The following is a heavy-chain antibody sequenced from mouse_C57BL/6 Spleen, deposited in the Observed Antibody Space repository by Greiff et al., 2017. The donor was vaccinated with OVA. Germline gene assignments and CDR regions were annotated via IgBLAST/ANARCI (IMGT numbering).Heavy chain of an antibody. J-gene: IGHJ3*01. CDR3: ARSVGNYYGSSPWFAY. V-gene: IGHV1-53*01. CDR2: INPSNGGT. D-gene: IGHD1-1*01. CDR1: GYTFTSYW. Sequence: QVQLQQSGTELVKPGASVKLSCKASGYTFTSYWMHWVKQRPGQGLEWIGNINPSNGGTNYNEKFKSKATLTVDKSSSTAYMQLSSLTSEDSAVYYCARSVGNYYGSSPWFAYWGQGTLVTVSA.